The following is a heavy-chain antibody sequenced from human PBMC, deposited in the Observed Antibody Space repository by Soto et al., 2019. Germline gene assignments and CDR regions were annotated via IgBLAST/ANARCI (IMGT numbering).Heavy chain of an antibody. CDR3: ARVTITIFGVVEP. CDR1: VVSISTGGYH. D-gene: IGHD3-3*01. CDR2: ISYSGTT. J-gene: IGHJ5*02. Sequence: SETLSLTCSFSVVSISTGGYHCGYIGQPPWKGLEWIGSISYSGTTHYNPSLTSRVTISGDTSKNQFSLKLTSVTAADTAVYYCARVTITIFGVVEPWGQGTLVIVSS. V-gene: IGHV4-39*01.